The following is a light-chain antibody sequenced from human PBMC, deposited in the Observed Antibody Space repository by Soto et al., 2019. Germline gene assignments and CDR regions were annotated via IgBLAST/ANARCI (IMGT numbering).Light chain of an antibody. J-gene: IGLJ3*02. CDR1: SSDVGAYRY. CDR2: EAS. CDR3: SSYTTTAAWV. Sequence: QSALTQPASVPGSPGQSITISCTGSSSDVGAYRYVSWFQQHPGRAPKLIIYEASNPPSGVSDRFSGSKSGNTASLTISGLKAEDEADYHCSSYTTTAAWVFGGGTKVTVL. V-gene: IGLV2-14*01.